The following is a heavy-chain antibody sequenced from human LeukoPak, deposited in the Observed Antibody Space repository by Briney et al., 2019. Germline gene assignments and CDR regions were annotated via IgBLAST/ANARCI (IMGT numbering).Heavy chain of an antibody. V-gene: IGHV3-30*04. CDR1: GFTFSSYA. CDR2: ISYDGSNK. D-gene: IGHD3-22*01. Sequence: GRSLRLSCAASGFTFSSYAMHWVRQAPGKGLEWVAVISYDGSNKYYADSVKGRFTISRDNSKNTLYLQMNSLRAEDTAVYYCASDPTYYYDSSGYYYLYYFDYWGQGTLVTVSS. CDR3: ASDPTYYYDSSGYYYLYYFDY. J-gene: IGHJ4*02.